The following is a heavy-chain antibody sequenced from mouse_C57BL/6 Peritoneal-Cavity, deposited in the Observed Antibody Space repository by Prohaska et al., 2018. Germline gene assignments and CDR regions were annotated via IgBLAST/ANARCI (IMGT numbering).Heavy chain of an antibody. D-gene: IGHD1-1*01. CDR3: ATPYYGSSSYWYFDV. V-gene: IGHV5-17*01. CDR1: GFTFSDYG. J-gene: IGHJ1*03. Sequence: EVQLVESGGGLVKPGGSLKLSCAASGFTFSDYGMHWVRQAPEKGLEWVAYISSGISTNYYEDTVKGRFTISRDNAKNTLFLQMTSLRSEDTAMYYCATPYYGSSSYWYFDVWGTGTTVTVSS. CDR2: ISSGISTN.